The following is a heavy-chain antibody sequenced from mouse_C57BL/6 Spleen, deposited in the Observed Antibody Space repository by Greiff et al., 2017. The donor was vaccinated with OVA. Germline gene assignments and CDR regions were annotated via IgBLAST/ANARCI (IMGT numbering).Heavy chain of an antibody. CDR2: IYPRSGNT. J-gene: IGHJ2*01. Sequence: VQLQESGAELARPGASVKLSCKASGYTFTSYGISWVKQRTGQGLEWIGEIYPRSGNTYYNEKFKGKATLTADKSSSTAYMELRSLTSEDSAVYFCARDYGSSQYYFDYWGQGTTLTVSS. V-gene: IGHV1-81*01. CDR1: GYTFTSYG. CDR3: ARDYGSSQYYFDY. D-gene: IGHD1-1*01.